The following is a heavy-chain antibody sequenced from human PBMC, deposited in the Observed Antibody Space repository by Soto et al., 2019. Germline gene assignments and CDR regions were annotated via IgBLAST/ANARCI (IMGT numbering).Heavy chain of an antibody. Sequence: ASVKVSCKASGYTFTGYYMHWVRQAPGQGLEWMGWINPNSGGTNYAQKFQGWVTMTRDTSISTAYMELSRLRSDDTAVYYCARGWVDTDTPGFDPWGQGTLVTVSS. CDR1: GYTFTGYY. CDR2: INPNSGGT. V-gene: IGHV1-2*04. J-gene: IGHJ5*02. D-gene: IGHD5-18*01. CDR3: ARGWVDTDTPGFDP.